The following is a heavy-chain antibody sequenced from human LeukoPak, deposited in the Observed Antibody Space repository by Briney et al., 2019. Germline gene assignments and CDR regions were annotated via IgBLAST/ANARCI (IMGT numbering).Heavy chain of an antibody. D-gene: IGHD6-13*01. CDR2: ISAYNGNT. Sequence: GASVKVSCKASGYTFTSYGISWVRQAPGQGLEWMGWISAYNGNTNYAQKLQGRVTMTTDTSTSTAYMELRSLRSDDTAVYYCARSYDAIAAAGPGDYWGQGTLVTVSS. J-gene: IGHJ4*02. V-gene: IGHV1-18*01. CDR1: GYTFTSYG. CDR3: ARSYDAIAAAGPGDY.